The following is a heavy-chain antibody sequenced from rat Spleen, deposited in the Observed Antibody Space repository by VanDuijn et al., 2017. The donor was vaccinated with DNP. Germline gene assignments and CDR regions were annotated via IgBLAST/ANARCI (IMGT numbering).Heavy chain of an antibody. CDR1: GFTFSYYG. D-gene: IGHD1-10*01. CDR3: ATQGQLGITWFAY. J-gene: IGHJ3*01. V-gene: IGHV5S13*01. CDR2: ITNSGGSI. Sequence: EVQLVESGGGLVQPGRSLKLSCAASGFTFSYYGMAWVRQAPTKGLEWVASITNSGGSIYYRDSVKGRFTISRDNAKSTLYLQMDSLRSEDTATYYCATQGQLGITWFAYWGQGTLVTVSS.